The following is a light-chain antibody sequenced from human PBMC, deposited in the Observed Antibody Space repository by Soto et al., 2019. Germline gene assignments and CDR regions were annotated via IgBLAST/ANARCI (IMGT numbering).Light chain of an antibody. V-gene: IGKV3-11*01. J-gene: IGKJ4*01. CDR3: QQRRSWPLT. CDR2: DAS. CDR1: QSVGTY. Sequence: EIVLTQSPATLSLSPGERATLSCRASQSVGTYFAWYQQKPGQAPRLLIYDASNRATGIPARFSGSGSGTEFTLTISSLEPEDFAFYYCQQRRSWPLTFGGGTKVEIK.